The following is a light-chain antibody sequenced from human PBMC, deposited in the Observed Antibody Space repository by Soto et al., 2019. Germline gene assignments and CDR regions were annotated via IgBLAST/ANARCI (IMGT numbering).Light chain of an antibody. V-gene: IGLV2-14*01. CDR2: DVS. J-gene: IGLJ1*01. Sequence: QSVLTQPASVSGSPGQSITIFFTGTSSDVGGYNYVSWYQQHPGKAPKLMIYDVSNRPSGVSNRFSGSKSGNTASLTISGLQAEDEADYYCSSSTTSSTLLYVFVTRTKLPVL. CDR1: SSDVGGYNY. CDR3: SSSTTSSTLLYV.